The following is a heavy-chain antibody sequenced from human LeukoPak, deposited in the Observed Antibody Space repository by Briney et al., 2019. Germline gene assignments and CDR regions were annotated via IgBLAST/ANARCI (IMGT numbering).Heavy chain of an antibody. CDR3: AREGSSGWYAFDY. CDR2: IYDSGST. V-gene: IGHV4-59*01. D-gene: IGHD6-19*01. Sequence: SETLSLTCTVSGGSISNYYWSWIRQPPGKGLEWIGYIYDSGSTNYNPSLKSRVTISVDTSKNQFSLKLSSVTAADTAVYYCAREGSSGWYAFDYWGQGALVTVSS. CDR1: GGSISNYY. J-gene: IGHJ4*02.